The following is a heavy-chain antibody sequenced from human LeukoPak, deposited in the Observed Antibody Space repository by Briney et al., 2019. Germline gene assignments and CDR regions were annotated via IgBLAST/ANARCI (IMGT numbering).Heavy chain of an antibody. V-gene: IGHV3-33*01. CDR3: ARGRIAAAGRGITFDY. J-gene: IGHJ4*02. CDR1: GFTFSSYG. CDR2: IWYDGSNK. D-gene: IGHD6-13*01. Sequence: PGGSLRLSCAASGFTFSSYGMHWVRQAPGKGLEWVAGIWYDGSNKYYADSVKGRFTISRDNSKNTLYLQMNSLRAEDTAVYYCARGRIAAAGRGITFDYWGQGTLVTVSS.